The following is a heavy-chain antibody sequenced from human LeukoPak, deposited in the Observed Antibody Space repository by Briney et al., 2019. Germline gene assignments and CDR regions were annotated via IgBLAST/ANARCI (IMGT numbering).Heavy chain of an antibody. CDR2: INHSGST. CDR3: ARGRGIAVAGNSSFDY. Sequence: SETLSLTCAVYGGSFSGYYWSWIRQPPGKGLEWIGEINHSGSTNYNPSPKSRVTISVDTSKNQFSLKLSSVTAADTAVYYCARGRGIAVAGNSSFDYWGQGTLVTVSS. D-gene: IGHD6-19*01. CDR1: GGSFSGYY. V-gene: IGHV4-34*01. J-gene: IGHJ4*02.